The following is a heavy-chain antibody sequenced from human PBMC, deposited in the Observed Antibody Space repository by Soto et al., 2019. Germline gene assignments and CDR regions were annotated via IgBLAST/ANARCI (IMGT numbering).Heavy chain of an antibody. CDR2: IFYLGSS. CDR3: ARHSLALRKNNWFDP. V-gene: IGHV4-39*01. D-gene: IGHD3-3*02. Sequence: SETLSLTCTVSGDSIVSSDFYWGWVRQPPGKGLEWIGSIFYLGSSYYNPSLKSRVTMSVDTSKNQFSLRLRSVTAADTALYFCARHSLALRKNNWFDPWGQGIMVTVSS. CDR1: GDSIVSSDFY. J-gene: IGHJ5*02.